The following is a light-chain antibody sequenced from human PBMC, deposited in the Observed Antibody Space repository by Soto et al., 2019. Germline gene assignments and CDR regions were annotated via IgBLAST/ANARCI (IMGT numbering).Light chain of an antibody. Sequence: QSVPTQPPSASGSPGQSVTISCTGSSSDVGAYNYVSWYQQHPGKAPKLMIYEVTKRPSGVPDRFSGSKSGNTASLTVSGLQAEDEADYYCSSYAGSNNLPFGGGTKLTVL. CDR1: SSDVGAYNY. J-gene: IGLJ3*02. CDR3: SSYAGSNNLP. CDR2: EVT. V-gene: IGLV2-8*01.